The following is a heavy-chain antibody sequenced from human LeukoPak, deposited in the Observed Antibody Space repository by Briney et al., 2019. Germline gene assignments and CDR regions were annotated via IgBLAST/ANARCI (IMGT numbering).Heavy chain of an antibody. D-gene: IGHD3-10*01. CDR3: AGGGYYGSGNDFRFDP. CDR1: GGSISSYY. V-gene: IGHV4-59*01. Sequence: SETLSLTCTVSGGSISSYYWSWIRQPPGKGLEWFGYIYYIGSTNNNPSLKSRVTISVDTSKNKFSLKLPSVTDADTAVYFCAGGGYYGSGNDFRFDPWGQGTLVTVSS. CDR2: IYYIGST. J-gene: IGHJ5*02.